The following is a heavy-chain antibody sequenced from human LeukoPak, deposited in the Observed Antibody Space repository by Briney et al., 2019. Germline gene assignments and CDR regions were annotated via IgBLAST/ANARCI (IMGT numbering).Heavy chain of an antibody. CDR3: SRGGFSHGFDI. Sequence: QPGGSLRLSCAASGFTFTSYWMHWVRQAPGKGLVWVSRIDSDGRGTIYADSVKGRFTISRDNAENMLYLQMNSLRAEDTAVYYCSRGGFSHGFDIWGPGTLVAVSS. J-gene: IGHJ3*02. V-gene: IGHV3-74*01. CDR2: IDSDGRGT. CDR1: GFTFTSYW. D-gene: IGHD2/OR15-2a*01.